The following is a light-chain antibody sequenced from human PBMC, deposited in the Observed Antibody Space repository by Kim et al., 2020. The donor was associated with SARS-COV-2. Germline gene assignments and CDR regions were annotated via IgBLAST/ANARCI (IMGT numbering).Light chain of an antibody. CDR1: KLGDKY. CDR3: QAWDSSTAV. V-gene: IGLV3-1*01. CDR2: QDS. J-gene: IGLJ2*01. Sequence: VAPGQTASITCSGDKLGDKYACWYQQKPGQSPVLVSYQDSKRPSGIPERFSGSNSGNTATLTISGTQAMDEADYYCQAWDSSTAVFGGGTQLTVL.